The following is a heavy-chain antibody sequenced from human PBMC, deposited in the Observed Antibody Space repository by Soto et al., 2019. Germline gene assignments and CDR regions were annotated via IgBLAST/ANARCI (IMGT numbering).Heavy chain of an antibody. CDR2: ISAYNGNT. CDR1: GDTFTSCS. CDR3: ARENYDFWSGYPAYYYYYGMDV. J-gene: IGHJ6*02. V-gene: IGHV1-18*01. Sequence: ACCKAPGDTFTSCSSSWVRHSTRQGLEWMGWISAYNGNTNYAQKLQGRVTMTTDTSTSTAYMELRSLRSDDTAVYYCARENYDFWSGYPAYYYYYGMDVWGQGTTVTVSS. D-gene: IGHD3-3*01.